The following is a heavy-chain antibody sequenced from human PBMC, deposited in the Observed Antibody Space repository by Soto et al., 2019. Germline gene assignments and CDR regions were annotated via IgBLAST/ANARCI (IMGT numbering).Heavy chain of an antibody. CDR2: FYTSDANT. CDR1: GYNFNLYC. V-gene: IGHV5-51*01. J-gene: IGHJ6*02. Sequence: GEFLKTSWQVSGYNFNLYCVAWVRQRPGKGLEWIGMFYTSDANTRYSPSFEGQVTLSVDKSITTAYLQWGSLKASDAGVYYWARRKCGTPSGHFYGLDAWGQGTAVTVSS. D-gene: IGHD2-15*01. CDR3: ARRKCGTPSGHFYGLDA.